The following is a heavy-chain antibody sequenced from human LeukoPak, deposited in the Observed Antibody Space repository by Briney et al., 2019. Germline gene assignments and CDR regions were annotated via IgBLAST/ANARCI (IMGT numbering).Heavy chain of an antibody. J-gene: IGHJ4*02. D-gene: IGHD3-10*01. CDR3: ARDLYSRRMDYYGSGSYLAN. CDR1: GYTFTGYY. V-gene: IGHV1-2*02. CDR2: INPNSGGT. Sequence: ASVKVSCKASGYTFTGYYIHWVRQAPGQGLEWMGWINPNSGGTNNAQKLQGRVTMTRDTSISTACMELSRLRSDDTAVYHCARDLYSRRMDYYGSGSYLANWGQGTLVTVSS.